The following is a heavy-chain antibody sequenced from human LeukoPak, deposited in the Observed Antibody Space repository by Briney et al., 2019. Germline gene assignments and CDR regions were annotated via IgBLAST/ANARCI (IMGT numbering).Heavy chain of an antibody. Sequence: ASVKVSCKAAGYTFTGYYMHWGRQAPGQGLGWMGWINPNSGGTNYAQTFQGWVTMTRDTSISTAYMELRRLRSDGAAGYYCARAVYDYSGSGGYLDYWGQGTMVSVSS. D-gene: IGHD3-10*01. J-gene: IGHJ4*02. CDR3: ARAVYDYSGSGGYLDY. CDR1: GYTFTGYY. CDR2: INPNSGGT. V-gene: IGHV1-2*04.